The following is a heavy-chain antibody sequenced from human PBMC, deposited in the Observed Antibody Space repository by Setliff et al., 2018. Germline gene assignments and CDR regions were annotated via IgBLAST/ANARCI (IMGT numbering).Heavy chain of an antibody. CDR2: IYSSGNT. CDR1: GDSIRSSRYY. D-gene: IGHD6-6*01. Sequence: PSETLSLTCTVSGDSIRSSRYYWGWIRQPPGEGLEWIGSIYSSGNTYYNPSLKRRVTISVDTTKNQFSLQLNSVTAADTAVYYCARDPSSVAARPGYWGQGTLVTVSS. J-gene: IGHJ4*02. V-gene: IGHV4-39*07. CDR3: ARDPSSVAARPGY.